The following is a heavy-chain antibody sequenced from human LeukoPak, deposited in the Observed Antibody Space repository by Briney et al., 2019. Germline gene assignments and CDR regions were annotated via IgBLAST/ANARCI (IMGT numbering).Heavy chain of an antibody. J-gene: IGHJ4*02. CDR3: ARARGNDLLSDFDY. CDR2: INPNSGGT. CDR1: GYTFTGYY. D-gene: IGHD1-26*01. V-gene: IGHV1-2*02. Sequence: ASVKVSCKASGYTFTGYYMHWVRQAPGQGLEWMGWINPNSGGTNYAQKFQGRVIMTRDTSISTAYMELSRLRSDDTAVYYCARARGNDLLSDFDYWGQGTLVTVSS.